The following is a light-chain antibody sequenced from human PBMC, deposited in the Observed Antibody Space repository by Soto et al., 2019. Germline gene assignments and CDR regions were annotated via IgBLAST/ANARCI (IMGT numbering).Light chain of an antibody. J-gene: IGLJ3*02. CDR1: SSDVGGYNY. CDR2: DVS. V-gene: IGLV2-11*01. CDR3: CSYADRNTFWV. Sequence: QSVLTQPRSVSGSPGQSVTISCTGTSSDVGGYNYVSWYQQHPGKAPKVMIYDVSRRPSGVPDRFSGSKSGNTASLTISGLQAEDEADYYCCSYADRNTFWVFGGGTKLTVL.